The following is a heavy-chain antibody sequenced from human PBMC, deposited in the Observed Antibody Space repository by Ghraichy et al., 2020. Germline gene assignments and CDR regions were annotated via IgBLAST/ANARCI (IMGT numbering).Heavy chain of an antibody. D-gene: IGHD6-6*01. CDR2: ITWNSGII. J-gene: IGHJ6*02. CDR1: GFNFDDYA. CDR3: AKSIDAQFTYSLRYGMDV. Sequence: SLNISCGASGFNFDDYAMHWVRQAPGRGLEWVSGITWNSGIIVYADSVKGRFTISRDNAEKSVYLQLNSLRAEDTAVYYCAKSIDAQFTYSLRYGMDVWGQGTTVTVSS. V-gene: IGHV3-9*01.